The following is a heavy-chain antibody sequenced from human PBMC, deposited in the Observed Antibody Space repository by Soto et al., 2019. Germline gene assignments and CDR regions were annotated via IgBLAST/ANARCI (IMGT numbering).Heavy chain of an antibody. Sequence: ASVKVSCKASGYTFTSYGVHWVRQAPGQRLEWMGWINAANGDTKYSPKFQGRVTITRDTSASTAYMELSSLRSEDTAVYYCVRRHVSATGIDWFDPWGQGTTVTVSS. CDR1: GYTFTSYG. D-gene: IGHD6-13*01. CDR3: VRRHVSATGIDWFDP. CDR2: INAANGDT. V-gene: IGHV1-3*01. J-gene: IGHJ5*01.